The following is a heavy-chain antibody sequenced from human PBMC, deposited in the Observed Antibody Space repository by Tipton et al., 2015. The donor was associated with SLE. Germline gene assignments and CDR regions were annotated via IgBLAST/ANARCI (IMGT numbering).Heavy chain of an antibody. CDR1: SGSISSFY. J-gene: IGHJ4*02. D-gene: IGHD6-19*01. CDR2: FSDSGRV. CDR3: ARGRIAVAGNHFDY. V-gene: IGHV4-59*08. Sequence: TLSLTCTVSSGSISSFYWSWVRQPPGKGLEWIGSFSDSGRVHLKPSLKSRVTISVDASKNQFSLRLTSVTAADTAVYYCARGRIAVAGNHFDYWGQGTLVTVSS.